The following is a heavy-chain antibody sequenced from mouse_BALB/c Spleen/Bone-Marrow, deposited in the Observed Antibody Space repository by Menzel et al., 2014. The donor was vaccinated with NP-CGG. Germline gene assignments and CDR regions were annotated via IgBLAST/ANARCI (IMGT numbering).Heavy chain of an antibody. CDR3: AREGTYYAYFDY. CDR1: GYIFTSYT. J-gene: IGHJ2*01. CDR2: INPSIGYT. D-gene: IGHD1-1*01. Sequence: QVQLKESAAELARPGASVKLSCKASGYIFTSYTIQWIKQRPGQGLEWIGYINPSIGYTEYNQKFKDKTTLTADTSSSTTYMQLSSLTSEDSAVYYCAREGTYYAYFDYWGQGTTHSLL. V-gene: IGHV1-4*02.